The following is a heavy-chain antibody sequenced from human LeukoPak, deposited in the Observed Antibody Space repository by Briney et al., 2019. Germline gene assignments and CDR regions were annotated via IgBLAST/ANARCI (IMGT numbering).Heavy chain of an antibody. J-gene: IGHJ4*02. D-gene: IGHD3-22*01. CDR1: RFTSSSYA. Sequence: GGSLRLSCAASRFTSSSYAMSWVRQAPGRGLEWVSGITGSGGSTYYADTVRGRFTISRDNSKNTLYLQMNSLRAEDTAVYYCAKGRSEDYYESSGYWGQGTLVTVSS. V-gene: IGHV3-23*01. CDR2: ITGSGGST. CDR3: AKGRSEDYYESSGY.